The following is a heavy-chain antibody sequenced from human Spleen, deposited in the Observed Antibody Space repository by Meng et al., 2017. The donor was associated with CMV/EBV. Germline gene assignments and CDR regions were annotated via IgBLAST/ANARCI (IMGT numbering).Heavy chain of an antibody. CDR2: INHSRST. CDR3: AIRRSGSYRGYFDY. D-gene: IGHD1-26*01. V-gene: IGHV4-34*01. Sequence: HVQLQRWAAGRLEQSETLSLTGACYGWSSSGYYWSWFRQPPGTGLECIGEINHSRSTNYNPSLKSRVTISVNTSKNQFSLKLSSVTAADTAVYYCAIRRSGSYRGYFDYWGQGTLVTVSS. J-gene: IGHJ4*02. CDR1: GWSSSGYY.